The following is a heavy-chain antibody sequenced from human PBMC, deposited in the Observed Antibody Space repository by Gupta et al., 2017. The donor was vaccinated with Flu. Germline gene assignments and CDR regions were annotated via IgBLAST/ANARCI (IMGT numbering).Heavy chain of an antibody. D-gene: IGHD2-15*01. J-gene: IGHJ4*02. CDR2: ISPSSGHT. CDR1: GYTFGGYY. CDR3: ARILGTEKVEALHY. Sequence: QVQLVQSGAEVKNPGASVKISCKTSGYTFGGYYISWVRQAPGQGLEWMGRISPSSGHTECLQKFQGRVTMTRDTSVSTAYMELSGLTFDDTALYYCARILGTEKVEALHYWGQGTLVTVSS. V-gene: IGHV1-2*06.